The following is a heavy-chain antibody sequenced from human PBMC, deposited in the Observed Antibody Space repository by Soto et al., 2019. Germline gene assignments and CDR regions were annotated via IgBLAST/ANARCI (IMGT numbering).Heavy chain of an antibody. CDR2: INAGNGNT. CDR1: GYTFTSYA. CDR3: ARDPHPYYYGSGSYSFWFDP. D-gene: IGHD3-10*01. J-gene: IGHJ5*02. V-gene: IGHV1-3*01. Sequence: ASVKLSCKASGYTFTSYAMHWVRQAPGQRLEWMGWINAGNGNTKYSQKFQGRVTITRDTSASTAYMELSSLRSEDTAVYYCARDPHPYYYGSGSYSFWFDPWGQGTLVTVSS.